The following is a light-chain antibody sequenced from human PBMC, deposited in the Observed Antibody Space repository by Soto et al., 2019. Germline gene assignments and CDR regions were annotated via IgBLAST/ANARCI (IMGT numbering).Light chain of an antibody. V-gene: IGKV3-20*01. CDR3: LRYGDSPPAYT. J-gene: IGKJ2*01. CDR1: QRVSSRN. Sequence: EIVLTQSPGTVSLSPGERATLSCRASQRVSSRNLAWYRQKPGQAPSLLIFGASNRATGIPDRFRGSGSVTDFTLTISRLEPEDCAVYYCLRYGDSPPAYTFGQGTKLEIK. CDR2: GAS.